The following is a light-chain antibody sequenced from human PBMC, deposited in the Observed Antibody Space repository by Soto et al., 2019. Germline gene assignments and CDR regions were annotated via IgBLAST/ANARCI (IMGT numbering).Light chain of an antibody. J-gene: IGLJ2*01. CDR2: EGT. Sequence: QSVLTQPASVSGSPGQSITISCTGTSSDVGTYNLVSWYQQHPGKAPKLMIYEGTKRPSGVSNRFSGSKSGNTASLTISGLQAEDEADYYCYSYADSSTLVFGGGTKLTVL. CDR1: SSDVGTYNL. V-gene: IGLV2-23*01. CDR3: YSYADSSTLV.